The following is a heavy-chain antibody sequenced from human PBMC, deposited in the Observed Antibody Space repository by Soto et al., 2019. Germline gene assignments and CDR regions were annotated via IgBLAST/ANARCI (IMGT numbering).Heavy chain of an antibody. D-gene: IGHD3-22*01. CDR3: ARDGVGAYYYDSSGSTEFDY. CDR1: GYTFTSYA. Sequence: QVQLVQSGAEVKKPGASVKVSCKASGYTFTSYAMHWVRQAPGQRLEWMGWINAGNGNTKYSQKFQGRVTITRDTSASTAYMELRSLGSEDTAVYYCARDGVGAYYYDSSGSTEFDYWGQGTLVTVSS. J-gene: IGHJ4*02. V-gene: IGHV1-3*01. CDR2: INAGNGNT.